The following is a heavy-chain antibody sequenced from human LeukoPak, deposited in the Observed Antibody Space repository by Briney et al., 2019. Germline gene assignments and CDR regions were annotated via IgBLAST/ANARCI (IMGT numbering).Heavy chain of an antibody. J-gene: IGHJ5*02. CDR3: ARVVDLNWFDP. CDR1: GNSISSGDNY. Sequence: SQTLSLACTVSGNSISSGDNYWSWIRQPAGKGLEWIGRIYTSGSTYYNPSLKSRVTISVDTSMNQFSLKLNSVTAADTAVYYCARVVDLNWFDPWGQGTLVTVSS. D-gene: IGHD2-15*01. V-gene: IGHV4-61*02. CDR2: IYTSGST.